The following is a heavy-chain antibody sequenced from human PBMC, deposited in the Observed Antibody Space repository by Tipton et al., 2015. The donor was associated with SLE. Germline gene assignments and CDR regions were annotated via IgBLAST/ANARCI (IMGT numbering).Heavy chain of an antibody. V-gene: IGHV4-31*03. Sequence: TLSLTCTVSGGSISSGGYYWSWIRQHPGKGLEWIGYIYYSGSTYYNPSLKSRVTISVDTSKNQFSLKLSSVTAADTAVYYCARYRKLLYYFDYWGQGTLVTVSS. CDR3: ARYRKLLYYFDY. CDR2: IYYSGST. CDR1: GGSISSGGYY. J-gene: IGHJ4*02. D-gene: IGHD1-26*01.